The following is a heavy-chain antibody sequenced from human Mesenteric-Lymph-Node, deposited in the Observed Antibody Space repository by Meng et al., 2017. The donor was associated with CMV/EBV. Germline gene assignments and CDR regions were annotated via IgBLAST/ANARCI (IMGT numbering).Heavy chain of an antibody. CDR3: ARDSGKPRGYSGYDRYYYYGMDV. Sequence: GGSLRLSCAASGFTLSNYEMNWVRLTPGKGLEWVSSISTSGGTMYYADSVRGRFTISRDNAKDSLYLQMNSLRAEDTAVYYCARDSGKPRGYSGYDRYYYYGMDVWGQGTTVTVSS. CDR1: GFTLSNYE. J-gene: IGHJ6*02. CDR2: ISTSGGTM. V-gene: IGHV3-48*03. D-gene: IGHD5-12*01.